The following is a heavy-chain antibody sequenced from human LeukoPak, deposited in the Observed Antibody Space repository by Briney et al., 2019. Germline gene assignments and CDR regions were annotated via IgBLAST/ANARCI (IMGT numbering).Heavy chain of an antibody. CDR1: GFSLKRYS. CDR3: ARVAVSGPTGWFDS. V-gene: IGHV3-21*01. J-gene: IGHJ5*01. D-gene: IGHD2-8*02. Sequence: PGGSLRLSCAGSGFSLKRYSLSWVRQAPGKGLEWGSAISSTSAYIYYADSVKGRFTISRDNVDNVVYLQMNSLGAEDTAVYYCARVAVSGPTGWFDSWGQGTLVIVSS. CDR2: ISSTSAYI.